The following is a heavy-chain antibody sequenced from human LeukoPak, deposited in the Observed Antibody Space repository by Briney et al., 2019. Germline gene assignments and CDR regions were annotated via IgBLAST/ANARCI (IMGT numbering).Heavy chain of an antibody. CDR2: IYRGGST. CDR1: GFNVSNNY. V-gene: IGHV3-53*01. CDR3: AGDRGAAAGN. J-gene: IGHJ4*02. Sequence: GGSLRLSCAASGFNVSNNYMSWVRQAPGKELEWVSVIYRGGSTYYADSVKGRFTMSRDNSKNTVYLQMDSLRAEDTAVYYCAGDRGAAAGNWGQGTLVTVSS. D-gene: IGHD6-13*01.